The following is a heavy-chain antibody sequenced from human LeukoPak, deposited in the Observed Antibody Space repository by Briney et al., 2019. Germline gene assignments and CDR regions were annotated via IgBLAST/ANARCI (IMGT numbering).Heavy chain of an antibody. J-gene: IGHJ4*02. CDR3: AKDHTYSGSPRAFDY. Sequence: PGASLRLFCAASGFTFSGYAMSWVRQTPGKGLGWVSGISASGGSTYYADSVKGRFTISRDNSKNTLYLQMNSLRAEDTAVYYCAKDHTYSGSPRAFDYWGQGTLVTVSS. CDR1: GFTFSGYA. D-gene: IGHD1-26*01. CDR2: ISASGGST. V-gene: IGHV3-23*01.